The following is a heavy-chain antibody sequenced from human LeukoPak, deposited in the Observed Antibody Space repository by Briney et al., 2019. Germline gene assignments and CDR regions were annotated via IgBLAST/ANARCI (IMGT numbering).Heavy chain of an antibody. D-gene: IGHD4-17*01. CDR3: VRGTTTNYFDY. CDR1: GFTFRSYE. CDR2: INRSGDTK. Sequence: PGGSLRLSCAASGFTFRSYEMSWVRQAPGKGLQWVSYINRSGDTKHYADSVRGRFTVSRDNAKNSLFLQMNSLRDEDTAAYYCVRGTTTNYFDYRGQETLVTVSS. V-gene: IGHV3-48*03. J-gene: IGHJ4*02.